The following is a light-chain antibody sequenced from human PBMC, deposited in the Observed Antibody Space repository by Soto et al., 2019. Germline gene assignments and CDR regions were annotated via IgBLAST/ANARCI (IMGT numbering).Light chain of an antibody. J-gene: IGKJ1*01. Sequence: EIVMTQSPATLSVSPGERATRSCRASQSVSSNLAWYQQKPAQAPRLVIYGASTRATCIPARLIGRGFGTEFPLTLCSLQSEDFAVYCCQQYKNWSQTFGQGTKVEVK. V-gene: IGKV3-15*01. CDR1: QSVSSN. CDR3: QQYKNWSQT. CDR2: GAS.